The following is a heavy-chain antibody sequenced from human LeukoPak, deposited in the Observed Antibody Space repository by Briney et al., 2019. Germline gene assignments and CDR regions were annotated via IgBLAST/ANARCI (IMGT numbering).Heavy chain of an antibody. D-gene: IGHD3-10*01. CDR1: GLTFSSYG. J-gene: IGHJ3*02. V-gene: IGHV3-30*02. CDR2: IRYDGSNK. CDR3: AKDRMVRGAYRGFDAFDI. Sequence: GGSLRLSCAASGLTFSSYGMHWVRQAPGKGLEWVAFIRYDGSNKYYADSVKGRFTISRDNSKNTLYLQMNSLRAEDTAVYYCAKDRMVRGAYRGFDAFDIWGQGTMVTVSS.